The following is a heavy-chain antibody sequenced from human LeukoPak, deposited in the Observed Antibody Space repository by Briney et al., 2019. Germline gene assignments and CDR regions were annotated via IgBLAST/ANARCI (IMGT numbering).Heavy chain of an antibody. CDR1: GFTFDDYA. Sequence: LRLSCAVSGFTFDDYAMHWVRQAPGKGLEWVSGISWNSGSIGYADSVKGRFTISRDNAKNSLYLQMNSLRAEDTALYYCAKDINRYGDYVTTVFDYWGQGTLVTVSS. D-gene: IGHD4-17*01. CDR2: ISWNSGSI. CDR3: AKDINRYGDYVTTVFDY. J-gene: IGHJ4*02. V-gene: IGHV3-9*01.